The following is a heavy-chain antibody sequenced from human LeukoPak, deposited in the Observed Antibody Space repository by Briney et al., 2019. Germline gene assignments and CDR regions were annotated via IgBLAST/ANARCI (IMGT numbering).Heavy chain of an antibody. CDR3: ARGRYYDSSGSSYFQH. CDR1: GYTFTSYY. CDR2: INPSGGST. D-gene: IGHD3-22*01. Sequence: ASVKVSCKASGYTFTSYYMHWVRQAPGQGLEWMGIINPSGGSTSYAQRFQGRVTMTRDTSTSTVYMELSSLRSEDTAVYYCARGRYYDSSGSSYFQHWGQGTLVTVSS. J-gene: IGHJ1*01. V-gene: IGHV1-46*01.